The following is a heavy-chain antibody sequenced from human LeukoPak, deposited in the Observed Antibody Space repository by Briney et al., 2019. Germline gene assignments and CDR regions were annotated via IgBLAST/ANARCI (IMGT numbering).Heavy chain of an antibody. CDR3: ARQITGQSSGHYSIDY. CDR1: GYLFTTYW. D-gene: IGHD5-12*01. CDR2: IYPGGSDT. J-gene: IGHJ4*02. Sequence: GEALKISCKASGYLFTTYWIGWVRQMPGKGLEGMGIIYPGGSDTRNSPYLEGEDTISADKSITTAYLQWSSLKASDTAMYYCARQITGQSSGHYSIDYWGQGTLVTVSS. V-gene: IGHV5-51*01.